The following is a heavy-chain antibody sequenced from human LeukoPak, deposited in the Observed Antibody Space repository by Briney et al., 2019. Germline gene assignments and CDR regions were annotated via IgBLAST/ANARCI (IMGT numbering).Heavy chain of an antibody. D-gene: IGHD6-13*01. J-gene: IGHJ4*01. CDR1: GFTFTDYW. V-gene: IGHV3-7*01. Sequence: GGSLRLSCAVSGFTFTDYWMNWVRQAPGKGLEWVASIRQDGGEKSYVDSVKGRFTISRDNTKSSLYLQINSLRAEETAVYYCARDGTAAGLYFDLWGQGTLVTVSS. CDR2: IRQDGGEK. CDR3: ARDGTAAGLYFDL.